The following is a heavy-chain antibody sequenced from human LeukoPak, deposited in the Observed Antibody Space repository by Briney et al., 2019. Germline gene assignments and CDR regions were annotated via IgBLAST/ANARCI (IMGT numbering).Heavy chain of an antibody. V-gene: IGHV3-23*01. D-gene: IGHD4-23*01. Sequence: GGSLRLSCAASGFTFSSYEMNWVRQAPGKGLEWVSAISGSGGSTYYADSVKGRFTISRDNSKNTRYLQMNSLRAEDTAVYYCAKGLRWSDYWGQGTLVTVSS. CDR3: AKGLRWSDY. CDR1: GFTFSSYE. CDR2: ISGSGGST. J-gene: IGHJ4*02.